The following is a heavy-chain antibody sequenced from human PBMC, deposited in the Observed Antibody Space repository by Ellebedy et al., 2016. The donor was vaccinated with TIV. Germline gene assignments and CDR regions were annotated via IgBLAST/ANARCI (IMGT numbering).Heavy chain of an antibody. J-gene: IGHJ4*02. Sequence: AASVKVSCKASGGTFSSYAISWVRQAPGQGLEWMGGIIPIFGTANYAQKFQGRVTITADESTSTAYMELSSLRSEDTAVYYCATGPPTNNYYDSSGLYYFDYWGQGILVTVSS. CDR1: GGTFSSYA. CDR3: ATGPPTNNYYDSSGLYYFDY. V-gene: IGHV1-69*13. CDR2: IIPIFGTA. D-gene: IGHD3-22*01.